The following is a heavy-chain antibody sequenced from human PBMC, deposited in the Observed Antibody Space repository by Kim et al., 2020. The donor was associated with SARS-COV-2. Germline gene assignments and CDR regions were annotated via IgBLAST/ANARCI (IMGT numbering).Heavy chain of an antibody. CDR3: ARVGSLWLVRGGYFDY. D-gene: IGHD6-19*01. CDR1: GGTFSSYA. V-gene: IGHV1-69*13. Sequence: SVKVSCKASGGTFSSYAISWVRQAPGQGLEWMGGNIPIFGTANYAQKFQGRVTITADESTSTAYMELSSLRSEDTAVYYCARVGSLWLVRGGYFDYWGQGTLVTVSS. J-gene: IGHJ4*02. CDR2: NIPIFGTA.